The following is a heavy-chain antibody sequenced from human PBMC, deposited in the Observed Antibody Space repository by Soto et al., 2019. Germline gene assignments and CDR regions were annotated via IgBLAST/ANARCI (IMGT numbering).Heavy chain of an antibody. CDR2: ISGSGGST. CDR1: GFTFSSYA. V-gene: IGHV3-23*01. Sequence: RRLSCAASGFTFSSYAMSWVRQAPGKGLEWVSAISGSGGSTYYADSVKGRFTISRDNSKNTLYLQMNSLRAEDTAVYYCAKDPHYYDSSGYYYHWGQGTLVTVSS. D-gene: IGHD3-22*01. J-gene: IGHJ5*02. CDR3: AKDPHYYDSSGYYYH.